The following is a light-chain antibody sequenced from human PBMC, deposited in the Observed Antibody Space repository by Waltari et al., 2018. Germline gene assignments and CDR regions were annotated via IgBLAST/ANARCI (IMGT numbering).Light chain of an antibody. Sequence: DIQMTQSPSTLSASVGDTVTITCRASQSVSSWLAWYPPKAGKAPTVLIYDASDLESGVPSRFSGSGSDTEFTLTISNLQPDDFATYYCQQYDSYVYTFGQGTKLEIK. CDR2: DAS. V-gene: IGKV1-5*01. CDR1: QSVSSW. J-gene: IGKJ2*01. CDR3: QQYDSYVYT.